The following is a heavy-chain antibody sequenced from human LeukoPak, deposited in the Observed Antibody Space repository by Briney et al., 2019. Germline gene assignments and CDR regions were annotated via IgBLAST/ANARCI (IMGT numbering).Heavy chain of an antibody. D-gene: IGHD1-7*01. Sequence: GGSLRLSCAASGFTFDDYGMSWVRQAPGKGLEWVSGINWNGGSTGYADSVKGRFTISRDNAKSFLYLQMNSLRAEDTALYYCANGNWNYWYYWGQGTLVTVSS. J-gene: IGHJ4*02. CDR3: ANGNWNYWYY. CDR2: INWNGGST. V-gene: IGHV3-20*04. CDR1: GFTFDDYG.